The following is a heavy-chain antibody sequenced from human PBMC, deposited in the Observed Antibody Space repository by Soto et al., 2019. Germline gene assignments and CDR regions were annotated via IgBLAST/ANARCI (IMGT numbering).Heavy chain of an antibody. D-gene: IGHD5-18*01. CDR3: ARDADTAMVPYYYYGMDV. CDR2: IKQDGSEK. Sequence: GGSLRLSCAASGFTFSSYWMSWVRQAPGKGLEWVANIKQDGSEKYYVDSVKGRFTISRDSAKNSLYLQMNSLRAEDTAVYYCARDADTAMVPYYYYGMDVWGQGTTVTVSS. J-gene: IGHJ6*02. V-gene: IGHV3-7*03. CDR1: GFTFSSYW.